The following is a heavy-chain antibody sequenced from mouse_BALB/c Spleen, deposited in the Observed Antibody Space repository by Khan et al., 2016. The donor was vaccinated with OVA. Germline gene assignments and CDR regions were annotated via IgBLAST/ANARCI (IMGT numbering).Heavy chain of an antibody. CDR1: GYSITSGYG. J-gene: IGHJ2*01. V-gene: IGHV3-2*02. CDR2: ISYSGST. D-gene: IGHD1-1*01. Sequence: EVKLLESGPGLVKPSQSLSLTCTVTGYSITSGYGWNWIRQFPGNKLEWMGYISYSGSTNYNPSLKSRISITRDTSKNQFFLQLNSVTTEDTATYYCARVYGGDFDYWGQGTTLTVSS. CDR3: ARVYGGDFDY.